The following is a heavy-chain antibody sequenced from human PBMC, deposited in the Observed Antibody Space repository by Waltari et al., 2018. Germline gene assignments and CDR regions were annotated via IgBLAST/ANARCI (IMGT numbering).Heavy chain of an antibody. D-gene: IGHD2-2*01. CDR2: IRSSGSTI. CDR1: GFTFSSYE. CDR3: ARVGCSSTSCLFDY. Sequence: EVQLVESGGGLVQPGGSLRLSCAASGFTFSSYEMNWVRQAPGKGLEWVSNIRSSGSTIYYADAVKGRFTISRDNAKNSLYLQMNSLRAEDTAVYYCARVGCSSTSCLFDYWGQGTLVTVSS. V-gene: IGHV3-48*03. J-gene: IGHJ4*02.